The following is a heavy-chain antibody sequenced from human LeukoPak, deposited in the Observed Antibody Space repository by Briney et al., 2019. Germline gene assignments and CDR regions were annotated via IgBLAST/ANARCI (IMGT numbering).Heavy chain of an antibody. CDR2: INGDGRDK. Sequence: GGSLRLSCAASGFTFSSYWMNWVRQAPGEGLEWVANINGDGRDKYYVGSVRGRFTISRDNADNALYLQMNSLRGDDTALYYCARGVDSAIDWWGQGTLVTVSS. CDR3: ARGVDSAIDW. V-gene: IGHV3-7*01. CDR1: GFTFSSYW. D-gene: IGHD3-9*01. J-gene: IGHJ4*02.